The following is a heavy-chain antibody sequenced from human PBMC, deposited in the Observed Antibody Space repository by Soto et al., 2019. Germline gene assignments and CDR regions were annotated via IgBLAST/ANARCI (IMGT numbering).Heavy chain of an antibody. CDR2: ISSTTNYI. Sequence: GGSLRLSCAASGFTFSRYCLNWVRQAPGKGLEWVSSISSTTNYIYYGDSIKDRFTISRDNAKNSLYLEMNSLRAEDTAVYYCARESEDLTSNFDYWGQGTMVTVSS. J-gene: IGHJ4*01. V-gene: IGHV3-21*06. CDR1: GFTFSRYC. CDR3: ARESEDLTSNFDY.